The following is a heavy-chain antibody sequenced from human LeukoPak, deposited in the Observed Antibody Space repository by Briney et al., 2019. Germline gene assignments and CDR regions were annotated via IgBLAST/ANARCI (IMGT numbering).Heavy chain of an antibody. Sequence: GGSLRLSCAASGFTFSSYAMKWVRQAPGMGLEWVSVISGNGAVTYYADSVKGRFTISRDTSKNTVYLQMSRLRADDTAVYYCAKDWYLRGVIRIFDYWGQGTQVTVSS. CDR1: GFTFSSYA. J-gene: IGHJ4*02. CDR3: AKDWYLRGVIRIFDY. V-gene: IGHV3-23*01. D-gene: IGHD3-10*02. CDR2: ISGNGAVT.